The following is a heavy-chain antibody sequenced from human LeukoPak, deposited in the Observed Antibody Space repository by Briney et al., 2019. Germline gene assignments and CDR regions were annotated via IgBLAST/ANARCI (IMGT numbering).Heavy chain of an antibody. CDR3: ARGGKNYYDSSGYDAFDI. V-gene: IGHV1-8*01. J-gene: IGHJ3*02. Sequence: ASVKVSCKASGYTFTSYDINWVRQATGQGLEWMGWMNPNSGNTGYAQKFQGRVTMTRNTSISTAYMELSSLRSEDTAVYYCARGGKNYYDSSGYDAFDIRGQGTMVTVSS. CDR1: GYTFTSYD. D-gene: IGHD3-22*01. CDR2: MNPNSGNT.